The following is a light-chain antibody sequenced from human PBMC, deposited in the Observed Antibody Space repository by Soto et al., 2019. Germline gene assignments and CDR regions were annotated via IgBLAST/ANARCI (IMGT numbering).Light chain of an antibody. V-gene: IGLV1-40*01. CDR2: GNS. CDR1: SSNIGAGYD. J-gene: IGLJ2*01. CDR3: QSYDSSLSVLVV. Sequence: QSVLTQPPSVSGAPGQRVTISCTGCSSNIGAGYDVHWYQQLPGTAPKLLIYGNSNRPSGVPDRFSGSKSGTSASLAITGLQAEDEADYYCQSYDSSLSVLVVFGGGTKLTVL.